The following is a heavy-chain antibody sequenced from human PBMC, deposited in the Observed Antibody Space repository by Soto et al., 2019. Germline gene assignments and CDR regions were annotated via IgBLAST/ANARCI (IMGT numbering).Heavy chain of an antibody. CDR2: ISSNGGST. CDR1: GFTFSSYA. Sequence: GGSLRLSCAASGFTFSSYAMHWVRQAPGKGLEYVSAISSNGGSTYYANSVKGRFTISRDNSKNTLYLQMGSLRAEDMAVYYCAREYDILTGYPRRPYYYMDVWGKGTTVTVSS. V-gene: IGHV3-64*01. CDR3: AREYDILTGYPRRPYYYMDV. J-gene: IGHJ6*03. D-gene: IGHD3-9*01.